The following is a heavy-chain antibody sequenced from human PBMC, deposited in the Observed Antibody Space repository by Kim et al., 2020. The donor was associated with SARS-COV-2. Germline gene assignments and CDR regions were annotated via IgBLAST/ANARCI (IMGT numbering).Heavy chain of an antibody. J-gene: IGHJ4*02. V-gene: IGHV4-39*01. D-gene: IGHD6-13*01. CDR3: ARHKTGIAAAGDY. Sequence: YNPSLKSRVPVTVDTSKNQFSLKLSSVTAAGTAVYYCARHKTGIAAAGDYWGQGTLVTVSS.